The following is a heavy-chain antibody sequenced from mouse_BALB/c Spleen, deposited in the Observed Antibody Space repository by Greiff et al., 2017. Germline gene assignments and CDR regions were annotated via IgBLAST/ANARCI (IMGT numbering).Heavy chain of an antibody. CDR3: ARSTMNY. D-gene: IGHD2-4*01. Sequence: QVQLKQSGPGLVQPSQSLSITCTVSGFSLTSYGVNWVRQPPGKGLEWLGMIWGDGSTDYNSALKSRLSISKDNSKSQVFLKMNSLQTDDTARYYCARSTMNYWGQGTLVTVSA. CDR1: GFSLTSYG. J-gene: IGHJ3*01. CDR2: IWGDGST. V-gene: IGHV2-6-7*01.